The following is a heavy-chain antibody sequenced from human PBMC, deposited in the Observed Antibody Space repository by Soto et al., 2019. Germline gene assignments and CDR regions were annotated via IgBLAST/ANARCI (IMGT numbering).Heavy chain of an antibody. Sequence: SGRVSRAGSGSCFTGYYRHWVRQADGQGIEWMGWINPNSGGTNYAQKFQGRVTMTRDTSISTAYMELSRLRSDDTAVYYCARVVKDRGTGTSRYCSSNSCSYYGMDVWGQATTVTVPS. V-gene: IGHV1-2*02. CDR1: GSCFTGYY. CDR3: ARVVKDRGTGTSRYCSSNSCSYYGMDV. J-gene: IGHJ6*02. CDR2: INPNSGGT. D-gene: IGHD2-2*01.